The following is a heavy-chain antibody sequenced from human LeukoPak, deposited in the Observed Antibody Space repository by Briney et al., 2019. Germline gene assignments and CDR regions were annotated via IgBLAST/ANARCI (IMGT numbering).Heavy chain of an antibody. CDR1: GFTFSSYA. CDR3: SKTVWELRSYYFDD. V-gene: IGHV3-23*01. CDR2: LCGSGGRA. D-gene: IGHD1-26*01. J-gene: IGHJ4*02. Sequence: GGSLRLSCAASGFTFSSYALSWVRQALGKGLEWVSPLCGSGGRAYSADSVKGRFTISRDNFKNTLYMQMYRLRDADTAVYYFSKTVWELRSYYFDDWGQGTLVTVSS.